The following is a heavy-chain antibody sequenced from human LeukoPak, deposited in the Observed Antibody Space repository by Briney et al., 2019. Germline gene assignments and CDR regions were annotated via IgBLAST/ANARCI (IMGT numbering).Heavy chain of an antibody. Sequence: SETLSLTCTVSGGSISSGDYYWSWIRQPPGKGLEWIGYIYYSGSTYYNPSLKSRVTISVDTSKNQFSLKLSSVTAADTAVYYCARDYYESSGYYYYYYYGMDVWGQGTTVTVSS. CDR3: ARDYYESSGYYYYYYYGMDV. CDR2: IYYSGST. V-gene: IGHV4-30-4*01. CDR1: GGSISSGDYY. D-gene: IGHD3-22*01. J-gene: IGHJ6*02.